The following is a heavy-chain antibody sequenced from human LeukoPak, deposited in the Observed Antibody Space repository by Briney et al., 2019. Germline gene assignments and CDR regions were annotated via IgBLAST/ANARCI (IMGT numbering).Heavy chain of an antibody. CDR1: GFTFSSYW. D-gene: IGHD6-13*01. J-gene: IGHJ6*02. Sequence: GGSLGLSCAASGFTFSSYWMSWVRQAPGKGLEWVANIKQDGSEKYYVDSVKGRFTISRDNAKNSLYLQMNSLRAEDTAVYYCARVSIAAAGYYYNGMDVWGQGTTVTVSS. CDR2: IKQDGSEK. CDR3: ARVSIAAAGYYYNGMDV. V-gene: IGHV3-7*01.